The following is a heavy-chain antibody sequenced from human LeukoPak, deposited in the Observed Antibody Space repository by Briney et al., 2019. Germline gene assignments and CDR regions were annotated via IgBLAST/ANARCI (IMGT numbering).Heavy chain of an antibody. CDR2: MNPNSGNP. CDR3: AKLGLVVPAATYYYYYGMDV. V-gene: IGHV1-8*01. D-gene: IGHD2-2*01. J-gene: IGHJ6*02. CDR1: GYTFTSYD. Sequence: ASVKVSCKASGYTFTSYDINWVRQATGQGLEWMGWMNPNSGNPGYAQKFQGRVTMTRNTSISTAYMELSSLRSENTAVYYCAKLGLVVPAATYYYYYGMDVWGQGTTVTVSS.